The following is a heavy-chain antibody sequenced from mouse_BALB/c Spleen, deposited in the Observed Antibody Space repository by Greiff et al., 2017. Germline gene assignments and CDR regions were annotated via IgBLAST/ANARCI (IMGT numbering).Heavy chain of an antibody. CDR3: ARGSSGYVGYAMDY. CDR2: ISSGSSTI. CDR1: GFTFSSFG. V-gene: IGHV5-17*02. J-gene: IGHJ4*01. Sequence: EVQGVESGGGLVQPGGSRKLSCAASGFTFSSFGMHWVRQAPEKGLEWVAYISSGSSTIYYADTVKGRFTISRDNPKNTLFLQMTSLGSEDTAMYYCARGSSGYVGYAMDYWGQGTSVTVSS. D-gene: IGHD3-1*01.